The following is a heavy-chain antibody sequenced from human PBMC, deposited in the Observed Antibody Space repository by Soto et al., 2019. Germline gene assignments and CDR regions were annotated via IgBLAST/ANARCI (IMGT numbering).Heavy chain of an antibody. V-gene: IGHV4-4*02. Sequence: SETLSLTCGVSGGTVASSHWWSSVRQSPSRGLEWIGNVYHTGDTNFNPSLQGRVTFSVDKSNNQFSLRLTALTAADTAVYFCAREIVTAGGNNYFDPWGPGTMVTVYS. CDR1: GGTVASSHW. J-gene: IGHJ5*02. CDR3: AREIVTAGGNNYFDP. CDR2: VYHTGDT. D-gene: IGHD2-21*02.